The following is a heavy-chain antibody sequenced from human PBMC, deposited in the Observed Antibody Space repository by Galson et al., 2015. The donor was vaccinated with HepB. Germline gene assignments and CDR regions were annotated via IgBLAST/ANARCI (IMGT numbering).Heavy chain of an antibody. Sequence: SLRLSCAASGFTFDDYTMHWVRQAPGKGLEWVSLISWDGGSTYYADSVKGRFTISRDNSKNSLYLQMNSLRTEDTALYYCAKDHVTLPIAAADPGYYFDYWGQGTLVTVSS. CDR2: ISWDGGST. D-gene: IGHD6-13*01. CDR3: AKDHVTLPIAAADPGYYFDY. J-gene: IGHJ4*02. CDR1: GFTFDDYT. V-gene: IGHV3-43*01.